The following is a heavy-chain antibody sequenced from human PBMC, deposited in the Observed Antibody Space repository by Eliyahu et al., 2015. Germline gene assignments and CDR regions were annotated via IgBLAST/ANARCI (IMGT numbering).Heavy chain of an antibody. V-gene: IGHV3-23*04. D-gene: IGHD2-15*01. J-gene: IGHJ3*02. CDR1: GFTFSXYA. CDR3: AKSHAGGLVVVVAAGRDAFDI. Sequence: EVQLVESGGGLVQPGGSLRLSCAASGFTFSXYAMXXVRQAPGKGLGWVSAISGSGGSTYYADSVKGRFTISRDNSKNTLYLQMNSLRAEDTAVYYCAKSHAGGLVVVVAAGRDAFDIWGQGTMVTVSS. CDR2: ISGSGGST.